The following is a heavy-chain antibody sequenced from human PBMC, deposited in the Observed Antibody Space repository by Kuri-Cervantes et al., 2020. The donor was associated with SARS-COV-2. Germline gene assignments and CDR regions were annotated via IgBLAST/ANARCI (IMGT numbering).Heavy chain of an antibody. D-gene: IGHD3-22*01. CDR1: GGSISSRSYY. CDR3: AKQGGYYGMDV. CDR2: IYYSGST. J-gene: IGHJ6*02. V-gene: IGHV4-39*01. Sequence: GSLRLSCSVSGGSISSRSYYWGWIRQPPGKGLEWIGSIYYSGSTNYNPTLKSRVTISVDTSTNQFFLNLTSVTAADTAVYYCAKQGGYYGMDVWGQGTTVTVSS.